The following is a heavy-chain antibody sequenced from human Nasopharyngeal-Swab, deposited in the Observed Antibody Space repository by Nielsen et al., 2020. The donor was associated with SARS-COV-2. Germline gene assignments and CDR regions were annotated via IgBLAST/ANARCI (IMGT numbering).Heavy chain of an antibody. J-gene: IGHJ4*02. CDR2: INHSGST. Sequence: SETLSLTCAVYGGSFSGYYWSWIRQPPGKGLEWIGEINHSGSTNYNPSLKSRVTISVDTSNNQFSLKLSSVTAADTAVYYCARRFYDFWSGYYGYWGQGTLVTVSS. CDR1: GGSFSGYY. CDR3: ARRFYDFWSGYYGY. D-gene: IGHD3-3*01. V-gene: IGHV4-34*01.